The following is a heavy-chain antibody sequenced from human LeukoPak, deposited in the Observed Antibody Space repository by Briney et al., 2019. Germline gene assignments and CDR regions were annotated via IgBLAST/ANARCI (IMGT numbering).Heavy chain of an antibody. V-gene: IGHV3-49*04. Sequence: GGSLRLSCTASGFTFGDYAMSWVRQAPGKGLEWVGFIRSKAYGGTTEYAVSVKGRFTISRDDSKSIAYLQMNSLKTEDTAVYYCTSPRITIFGVVIGFDYWGQGTLVTVSS. CDR1: GFTFGDYA. D-gene: IGHD3-3*01. CDR3: TSPRITIFGVVIGFDY. CDR2: IRSKAYGGTT. J-gene: IGHJ4*02.